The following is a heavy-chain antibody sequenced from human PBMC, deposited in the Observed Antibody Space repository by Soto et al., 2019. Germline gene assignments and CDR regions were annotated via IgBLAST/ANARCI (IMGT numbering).Heavy chain of an antibody. CDR3: VRHPPRFTGGMDV. D-gene: IGHD3-16*01. J-gene: IGHJ6*02. CDR1: GASVSSGSDY. V-gene: IGHV4-61*01. CDR2: ISHSGVT. Sequence: SETLSLTGTVSGASVSSGSDYWNWFRQPLGERPEWIGYISHSGVTNYNPSLKSRLTISLDTAKDQVLLRLTSVTATDAAVYNCVRHPPRFTGGMDVWGQGTTVPVS.